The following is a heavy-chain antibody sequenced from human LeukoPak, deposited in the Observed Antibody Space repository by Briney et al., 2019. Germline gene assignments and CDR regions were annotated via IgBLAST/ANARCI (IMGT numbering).Heavy chain of an antibody. CDR3: AREYYYDSSGYTSYYFDY. CDR2: IIPIFGTA. V-gene: IGHV1-69*05. CDR1: GGTFSSYA. D-gene: IGHD3-22*01. J-gene: IGHJ4*02. Sequence: SVKVSCKDSGGTFSSYAISWLRQAPGQGLEWMGGIIPIFGTANYAQKFQGRVTITTDESTSTAYMELSSLRSEDTAVYYCAREYYYDSSGYTSYYFDYWGQGTLVTVSS.